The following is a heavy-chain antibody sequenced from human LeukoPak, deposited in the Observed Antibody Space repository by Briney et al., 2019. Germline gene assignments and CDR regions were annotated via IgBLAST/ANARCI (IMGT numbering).Heavy chain of an antibody. V-gene: IGHV3-9*01. Sequence: GGSLRLSCAASGFTFDDYAMHWVRQAPGKGPEWVSGISWNSGSIGYADSVKGRFTISRDNAKNSLYLQMNGLRAEDTALYYCAMSVGFDYWGQGTLVTVSS. D-gene: IGHD1-26*01. CDR3: AMSVGFDY. CDR2: ISWNSGSI. CDR1: GFTFDDYA. J-gene: IGHJ4*02.